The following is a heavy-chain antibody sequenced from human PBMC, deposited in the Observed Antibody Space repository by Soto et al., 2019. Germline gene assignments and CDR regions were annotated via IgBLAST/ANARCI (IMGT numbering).Heavy chain of an antibody. V-gene: IGHV3-21*01. Sequence: GGSLRLSCAASGFTFSSYSMNWVRQAPGKGLEWVSSISSSSSYIYYADSVKGRFTISRDNAKNSLYLQMNSLRAEDTAVYYCARDPLAAAGTPNFDYWGQGALVTVPQ. CDR1: GFTFSSYS. J-gene: IGHJ4*02. D-gene: IGHD6-13*01. CDR2: ISSSSSYI. CDR3: ARDPLAAAGTPNFDY.